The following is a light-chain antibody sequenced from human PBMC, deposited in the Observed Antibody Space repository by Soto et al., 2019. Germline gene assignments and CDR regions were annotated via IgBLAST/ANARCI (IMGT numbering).Light chain of an antibody. J-gene: IGLJ2*01. Sequence: QSVLTQPPSVSGAPGQRVTISCTGSSSNIGAGYDVHWYQQIPGTAPKLLIYGNTNRPSGVPDRFSGSKSGTSASLAISGLQSEDEADYYCAAWDDSLNGVVFGGGTKLTVL. V-gene: IGLV1-40*01. CDR2: GNT. CDR3: AAWDDSLNGVV. CDR1: SSNIGAGYD.